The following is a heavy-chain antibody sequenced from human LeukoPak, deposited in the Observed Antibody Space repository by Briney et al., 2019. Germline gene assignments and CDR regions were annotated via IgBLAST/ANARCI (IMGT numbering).Heavy chain of an antibody. Sequence: GGSLRLSCAASGFTFSSYWMSWVRQAPGKGLEWVANIKQDGSEKYYVDSVKGRLTISRDNAKNSLYLQMNSLRAEDTAVYYCARSRNDYYYYYGMDVWGQGTTVTVSS. CDR2: IKQDGSEK. CDR3: ARSRNDYYYYYGMDV. J-gene: IGHJ6*02. CDR1: GFTFSSYW. V-gene: IGHV3-7*01.